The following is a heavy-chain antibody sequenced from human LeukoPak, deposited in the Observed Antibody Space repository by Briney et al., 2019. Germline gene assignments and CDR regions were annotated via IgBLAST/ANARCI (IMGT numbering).Heavy chain of an antibody. CDR2: ISDSGGST. CDR3: VRGYSFGPYGMDV. D-gene: IGHD2-15*01. J-gene: IGHJ6*02. V-gene: IGHV3-64D*09. CDR1: GFPFSSYA. Sequence: GGSLRLSCSAPGFPFSSYAMHWVRQAPGKGLEYVSAISDSGGSTYYADSVKGRFTISRDNSKNTLHLQMSSLRAEDTAVYFCVRGYSFGPYGMDVWGQGTTVTVSS.